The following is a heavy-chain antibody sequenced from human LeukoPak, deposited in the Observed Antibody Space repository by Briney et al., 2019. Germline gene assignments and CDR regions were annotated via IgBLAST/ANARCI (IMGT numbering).Heavy chain of an antibody. CDR1: GDSITSTSYY. J-gene: IGHJ4*02. V-gene: IGHV4-39*01. Sequence: SETLSLTCTVSGDSITSTSYYWGWIRQPPGKGLEWIGSVYYSGSALHNPSLQSRVTLSVDTSTNQFSLNMISVTAADTAVYHCGRHGGDASGSSKFDYWGGGTPLIVSS. D-gene: IGHD3-10*01. CDR3: GRHGGDASGSSKFDY. CDR2: VYYSGSA.